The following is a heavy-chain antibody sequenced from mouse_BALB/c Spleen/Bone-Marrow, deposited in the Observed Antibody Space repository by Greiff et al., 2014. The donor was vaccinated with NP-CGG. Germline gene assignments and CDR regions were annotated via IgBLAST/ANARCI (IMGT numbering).Heavy chain of an antibody. CDR2: INPSTGYT. J-gene: IGHJ2*01. Sequence: QVQLKESGAEMARTGASGKMSCKASGYTFTSYTTHWGKERPGQGLGWIGYINPSTGYTNYNQKFKDKATLTADKSSSTAYMQLSSLTSEDSAVYYCARSSFLRSYFDYWGQGTTLTVSS. CDR1: GYTFTSYT. D-gene: IGHD1-2*01. V-gene: IGHV1-4*01. CDR3: ARSSFLRSYFDY.